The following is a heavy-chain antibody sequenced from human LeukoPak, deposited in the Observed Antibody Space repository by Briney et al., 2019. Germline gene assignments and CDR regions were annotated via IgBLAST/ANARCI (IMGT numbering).Heavy chain of an antibody. D-gene: IGHD6-19*01. V-gene: IGHV1-18*01. J-gene: IGHJ4*02. CDR1: GYTFTTYG. CDR2: ISTYNGNT. Sequence: GASVKVSCKTSGYTFTTYGNSWVRQAPGQGLEWMGWISTYNGNTKYAQKIQGRVTMTTDTSTSTAYMELRSLRSDDTAVYYCARPDGRGWGALDYWGQGTLITVSS. CDR3: ARPDGRGWGALDY.